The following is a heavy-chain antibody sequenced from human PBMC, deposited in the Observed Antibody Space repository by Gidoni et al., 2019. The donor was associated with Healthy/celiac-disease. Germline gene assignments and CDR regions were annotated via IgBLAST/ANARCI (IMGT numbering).Heavy chain of an antibody. CDR1: GFTFSSYG. CDR2: VWYDGSNK. D-gene: IGHD3-16*01. J-gene: IGHJ6*02. Sequence: QVLLVESGGGVVQPGRSLRLSCAASGFTFSSYGMHWVRQAPGKGLEWVAVVWYDGSNKYYADSVKGRFTISRDNSKKTLYLQMNSRRAEDKAVYYCARDLETVGGYYYGMDVWGQGTTVTVSS. V-gene: IGHV3-33*01. CDR3: ARDLETVGGYYYGMDV.